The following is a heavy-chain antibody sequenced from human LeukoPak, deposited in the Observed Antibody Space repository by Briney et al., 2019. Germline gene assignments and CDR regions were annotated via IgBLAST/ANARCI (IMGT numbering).Heavy chain of an antibody. D-gene: IGHD5-12*01. CDR1: GGSISKYF. Sequence: PSETLSLTCTISGGSISKYFWRWIQQPAGKGLEWIGRIYTSGSTNYNPSLKSRVTMSADTSKNQFSLKLSSVTAADTAVYYCARVGGVAPAAMRGRYSGYDYPLMFDYWGQGTLVTVSS. V-gene: IGHV4-4*07. CDR3: ARVGGVAPAAMRGRYSGYDYPLMFDY. CDR2: IYTSGST. J-gene: IGHJ4*02.